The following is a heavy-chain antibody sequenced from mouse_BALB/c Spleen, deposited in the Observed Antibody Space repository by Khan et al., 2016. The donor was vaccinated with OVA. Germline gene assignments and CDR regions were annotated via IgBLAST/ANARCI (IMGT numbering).Heavy chain of an antibody. CDR3: TRRNWDVAWFAY. D-gene: IGHD4-1*01. J-gene: IGHJ3*01. CDR2: IYPGNTDT. Sequence: VRLQQSGTVLARPGASVKMSCKASGYTFTSYWMHWVKQRPGQGLEWIGDIYPGNTDTNYNQKFKGKAKLTAVTSTSTAYMALSSLTNEDSAVYYCTRRNWDVAWFAYWGQGTLVTVSA. V-gene: IGHV1-5*01. CDR1: GYTFTSYW.